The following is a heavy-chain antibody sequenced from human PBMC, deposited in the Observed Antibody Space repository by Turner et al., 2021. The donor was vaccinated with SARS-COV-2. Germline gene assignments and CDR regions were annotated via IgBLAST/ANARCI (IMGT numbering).Heavy chain of an antibody. V-gene: IGHV4-39*01. CDR2: IYYSGST. Sequence: LQLQESGPGLVKTSETLSLTCTVSGGSISSSSYHWGWIRQPPGKGLEWIGYIYYSGSTYYNPSLKSRVTISVDTSKNQFSLKLSSVTAADTAVYYCARHSPELRGDYFDYWGQGTLVTVSS. CDR1: GGSISSSSYH. CDR3: ARHSPELRGDYFDY. D-gene: IGHD1-26*01. J-gene: IGHJ4*02.